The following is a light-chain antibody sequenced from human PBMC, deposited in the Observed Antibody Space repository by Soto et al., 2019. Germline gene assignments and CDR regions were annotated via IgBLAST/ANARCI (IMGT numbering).Light chain of an antibody. J-gene: IGKJ4*01. Sequence: IVLTQSPDILSLSPGERATLSCSASQSVAGNALAWYQHKTGQPPRLLVYGASKRVTGLPDRFSGSGSGTDFTLTISRLQPEDFVFYFCRQYVGGSPVTFGGGTNLEIK. V-gene: IGKV3-20*01. CDR2: GAS. CDR1: QSVAGNA. CDR3: RQYVGGSPVT.